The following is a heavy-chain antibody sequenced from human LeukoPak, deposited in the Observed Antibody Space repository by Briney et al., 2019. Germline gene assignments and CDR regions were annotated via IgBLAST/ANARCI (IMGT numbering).Heavy chain of an antibody. CDR3: ARWAGSGWYWSDP. J-gene: IGHJ5*02. Sequence: SQTLSLTCVISGDSVSSNSAAWNWVRQSPSRGLEWLGRTYYRSKWYNDYAVSVKSRITINPDTSKNQFSLQLNSVTPEDTAVYYCARWAGSGWYWSDPWGQGTLVTVSS. D-gene: IGHD6-19*01. CDR2: TYYRSKWYN. CDR1: GDSVSSNSAA. V-gene: IGHV6-1*01.